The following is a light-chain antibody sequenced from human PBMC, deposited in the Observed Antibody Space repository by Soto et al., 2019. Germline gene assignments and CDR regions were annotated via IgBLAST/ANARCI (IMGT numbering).Light chain of an antibody. J-gene: IGLJ1*01. V-gene: IGLV1-40*01. CDR2: GTT. CDR3: QSYDGTLSGYYV. Sequence: QSVLTHPPSVSGAPGHRVTISCTGSSSNIGAGYDVHWYQQLPGTAPKLVIYGTTNRPSGVPDRFSGSKSGTSASLAITGLQAEDEADYYCQSYDGTLSGYYVFGIGTKVTVL. CDR1: SSNIGAGYD.